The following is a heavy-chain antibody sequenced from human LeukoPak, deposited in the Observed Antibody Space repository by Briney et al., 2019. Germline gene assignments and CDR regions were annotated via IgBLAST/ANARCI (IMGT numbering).Heavy chain of an antibody. CDR1: GDSVSSNSAA. CDR3: ARDPGITMVRGVHNWFDP. V-gene: IGHV6-1*01. D-gene: IGHD3-10*01. Sequence: SQTLSLTCAISGDSVSSNSAAWNWIRQSPSRGLEWLGRTYYRSKWYNDYAVSVKSRITINPDTSKNQFSLQLNSVTPEDTAVYYCARDPGITMVRGVHNWFDPWGQGTLVTVSS. J-gene: IGHJ5*02. CDR2: TYYRSKWYN.